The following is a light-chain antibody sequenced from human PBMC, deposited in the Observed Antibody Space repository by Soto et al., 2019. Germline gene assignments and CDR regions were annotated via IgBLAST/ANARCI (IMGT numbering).Light chain of an antibody. V-gene: IGKV3-11*01. Sequence: EIVLTQSPGILSLSPGERATLSCRASQSVSNDFLAWYQQKPGQAPRLLIFDASQRATGIPARFRGSGSGTDFTLSISSLEPEDFAVYYCQQRTDRPPWTFGQGTKVESK. J-gene: IGKJ1*01. CDR3: QQRTDRPPWT. CDR1: QSVSNDF. CDR2: DAS.